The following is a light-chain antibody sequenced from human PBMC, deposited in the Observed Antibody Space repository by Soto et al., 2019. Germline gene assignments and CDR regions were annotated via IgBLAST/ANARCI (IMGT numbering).Light chain of an antibody. Sequence: ESVLTQSPGTLSLSPGERATLSCRASQSVSSTYLAWYQQKPGQAPRLLSYGASTRATGIPDRLSGSGSGTDFTRTISRLEPDDSAVYYCQQYGSSPTWTFGQGTKVEIK. V-gene: IGKV3-20*01. CDR2: GAS. J-gene: IGKJ1*01. CDR3: QQYGSSPTWT. CDR1: QSVSSTY.